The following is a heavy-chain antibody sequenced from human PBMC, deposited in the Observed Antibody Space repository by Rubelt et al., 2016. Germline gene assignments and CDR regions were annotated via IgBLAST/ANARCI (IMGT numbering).Heavy chain of an antibody. J-gene: IGHJ6*02. CDR3: VRGGVDV. CDR2: ISHEGSDK. V-gene: IGHV3-30*04. Sequence: GGGVVQPGRSLRLSCAASGFTFSTYALHWVRQAPGKGLEWVAVISHEGSDKNYADSVKGRFTISRGNAKNTLYLQMNSLRAEDTATYYCVRGGVDVWGQGTTVTVSS. CDR1: GFTFSTYA.